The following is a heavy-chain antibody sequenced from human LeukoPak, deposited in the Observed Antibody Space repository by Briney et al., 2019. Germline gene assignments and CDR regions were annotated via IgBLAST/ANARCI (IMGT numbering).Heavy chain of an antibody. J-gene: IGHJ4*02. CDR1: GFTFSSYG. D-gene: IGHD2-21*02. V-gene: IGHV3-21*01. CDR3: ARAEDSGGRVTASE. CDR2: ISSSSSYI. Sequence: TGGSLRLSCAASGFTFSSYGMEWVRQAPGKGLEWVSSISSSSSYIYYADSVKGRFTISRDNAKNSLYLQMNSLRAEDTAVYYCARAEDSGGRVTASEWGQGTQVTVSS.